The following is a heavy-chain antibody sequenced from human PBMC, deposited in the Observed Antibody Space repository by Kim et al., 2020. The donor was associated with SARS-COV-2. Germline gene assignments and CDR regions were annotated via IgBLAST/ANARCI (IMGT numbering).Heavy chain of an antibody. D-gene: IGHD4-17*01. CDR2: ISYDGNSK. CDR3: ARDRDATGTNYDS. J-gene: IGHJ5*01. V-gene: IGHV3-30*04. CDR1: GFSFHTYT. Sequence: GGSLRLSCAASGFSFHTYTMHWVRQTPGKGLEWVALISYDGNSKYYAASVKGRFTIFRDNSKNTLYLQMTSLRAEDTAIYYCARDRDATGTNYDSWVQGT.